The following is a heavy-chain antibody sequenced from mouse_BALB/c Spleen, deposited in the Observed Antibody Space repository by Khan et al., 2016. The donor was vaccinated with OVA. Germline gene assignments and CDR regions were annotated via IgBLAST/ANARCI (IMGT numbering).Heavy chain of an antibody. CDR1: GDSITSGY. J-gene: IGHJ3*01. CDR3: ARSTYRYSFAY. D-gene: IGHD2-14*01. Sequence: EVQLQESGPSLVKPSQTLSLTCSVTGDSITSGYWSWIRKFPGNKLEYMGYIIYTGNTYYNPSLKSRISITRHTSKNQYYLQLNSVTTEDTAAVYCARSTYRYSFAYWGQGTLVTVAA. V-gene: IGHV3-8*02. CDR2: IIYTGNT.